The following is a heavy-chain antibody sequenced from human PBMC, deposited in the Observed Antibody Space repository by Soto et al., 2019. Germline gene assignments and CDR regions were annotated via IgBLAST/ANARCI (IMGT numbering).Heavy chain of an antibody. D-gene: IGHD2-2*01. CDR2: ISAYNGNT. CDR3: ARVRGDIVVVPAATPYYYYGMEG. Sequence: ASVKVSCKASGYTFTSYGISWVRQAPGQGLEWMGWISAYNGNTNYAQKLQGRVTMTTDTSTSTAYMELRSLRSDDTAVYYCARVRGDIVVVPAATPYYYYGMEGWGQGTTVSVAS. V-gene: IGHV1-18*01. J-gene: IGHJ6*02. CDR1: GYTFTSYG.